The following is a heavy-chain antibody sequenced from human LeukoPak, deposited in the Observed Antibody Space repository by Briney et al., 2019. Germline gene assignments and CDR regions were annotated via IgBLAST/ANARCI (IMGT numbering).Heavy chain of an antibody. J-gene: IGHJ5*02. CDR3: ARETVDYGWFDP. V-gene: IGHV1-18*01. CDR2: ISAYNGNT. Sequence: ASVKVSCKASGYTFTSYGISWVRQAPAQGLEWMGWISAYNGNTNYAQKLQGRVTMTTDTSTSTAYMELRSLRSDDTAVYYCARETVDYGWFDPWGQGTLVTVSS. D-gene: IGHD3-16*01. CDR1: GYTFTSYG.